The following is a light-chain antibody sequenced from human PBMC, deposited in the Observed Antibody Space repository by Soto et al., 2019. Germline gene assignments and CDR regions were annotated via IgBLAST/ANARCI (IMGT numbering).Light chain of an antibody. V-gene: IGLV2-8*01. CDR1: SRDVGAYNF. J-gene: IGLJ1*01. Sequence: QSALTQVPSASGSPGQSVTISCTGTSRDVGAYNFVSWYQQHPGKVPKLMIYEVNKRPSGVPDRFSGSKSGNTASLTVSGLQAEDEADYYCCSLTTSHTYVFGSGTKLTVL. CDR3: CSLTTSHTYV. CDR2: EVN.